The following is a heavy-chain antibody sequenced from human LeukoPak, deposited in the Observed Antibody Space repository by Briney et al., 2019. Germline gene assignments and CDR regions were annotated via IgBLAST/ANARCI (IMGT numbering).Heavy chain of an antibody. CDR2: INHSGST. D-gene: IGHD3-16*01. CDR1: GGSFSGYY. Sequence: TSETLSLTCAVYGGSFSGYYWSWIRQPPGKGLEWIGEINHSGSTNYNPSLKSRVTISVDTSKNQFSLKLSSVTAADTAVYYCARWGWGFFDYWGQGTLVTVSS. J-gene: IGHJ4*02. CDR3: ARWGWGFFDY. V-gene: IGHV4-34*01.